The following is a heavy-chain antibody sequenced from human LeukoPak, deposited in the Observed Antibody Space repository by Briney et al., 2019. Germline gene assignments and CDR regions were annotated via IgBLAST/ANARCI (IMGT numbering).Heavy chain of an antibody. V-gene: IGHV3-30*18. CDR2: ISYDGSNK. Sequence: GGSLRLSCAASGFIFSSYGMHWVRQAPGKGLEWVAVISYDGSNKYYADSVKGRFTISRDNSKNTLYLQMNSLRTEDTAVYYCAKDLASGWYSGVDYWGQGTLVTVSS. J-gene: IGHJ4*02. D-gene: IGHD6-19*01. CDR1: GFIFSSYG. CDR3: AKDLASGWYSGVDY.